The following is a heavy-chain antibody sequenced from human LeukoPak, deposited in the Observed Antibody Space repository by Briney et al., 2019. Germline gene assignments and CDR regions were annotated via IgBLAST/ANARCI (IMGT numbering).Heavy chain of an antibody. CDR1: GFTVSSNY. CDR2: LYSAGAT. Sequence: PGGSLRLYCAVSGFTVSSNYMSWVGQAPGKGLEWVSILYSAGATYYADSVRGRFTIAGDNSKNTVFLQMNSLRAEDTAVYYCASGDVGVRKYYSDLLLHWREGNLVTVSS. CDR3: ASGDVGVRKYYSDLLLH. V-gene: IGHV3-53*01. D-gene: IGHD3-10*01. J-gene: IGHJ4*02.